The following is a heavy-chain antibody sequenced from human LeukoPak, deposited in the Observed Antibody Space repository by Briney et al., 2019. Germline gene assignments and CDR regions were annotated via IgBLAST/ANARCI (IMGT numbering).Heavy chain of an antibody. Sequence: GGSLRLSCAASGFTFSSYWMHWVRQAPGKGLVWVSRINSDGSSTSNADSVKGRFTISRDNAKNTLYLHMNSLRAEDTAVYYCARDRVLGDAFDIWGQGTMVSVSS. V-gene: IGHV3-74*01. J-gene: IGHJ3*02. CDR2: INSDGSST. CDR1: GFTFSSYW. CDR3: ARDRVLGDAFDI. D-gene: IGHD3-10*01.